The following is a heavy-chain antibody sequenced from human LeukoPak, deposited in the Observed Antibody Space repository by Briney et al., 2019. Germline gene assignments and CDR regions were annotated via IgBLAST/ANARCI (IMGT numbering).Heavy chain of an antibody. V-gene: IGHV1-18*01. CDR1: GYTFTSYG. J-gene: IGHJ4*02. CDR3: ARDLELRFLEWLPFDY. D-gene: IGHD3-3*01. CDR2: ISAFNGNT. Sequence: GASVKVSCKASGYTFTSYGISWVRQAPGQGLEWMGWISAFNGNTNYAQKLQGRVTMTTDTSTSTAYMELRSLRSDDTAVYYCARDLELRFLEWLPFDYWGQGTLVTVSS.